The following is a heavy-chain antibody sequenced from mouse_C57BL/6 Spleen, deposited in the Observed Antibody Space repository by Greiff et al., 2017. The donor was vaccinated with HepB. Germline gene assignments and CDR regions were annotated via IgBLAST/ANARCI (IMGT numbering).Heavy chain of an antibody. J-gene: IGHJ3*01. D-gene: IGHD2-12*01. V-gene: IGHV2-2*01. CDR1: GFSLTSYG. Sequence: QVQLQESGPGLVQPSQSLSITCTVSGFSLTSYGVHWVRQSPGKGLEWLGVIWSGGSTDYNAAFISRLSISKDNSKSQVFFKMNSLQADDTAIYYCARKGYDVTWFAYWGQGTLVTVSA. CDR3: ARKGYDVTWFAY. CDR2: IWSGGST.